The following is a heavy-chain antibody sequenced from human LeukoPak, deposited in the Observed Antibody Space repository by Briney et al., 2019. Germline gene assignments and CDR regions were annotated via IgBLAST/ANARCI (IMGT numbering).Heavy chain of an antibody. CDR3: ARSLVGATRFDY. Sequence: ASVKVPCKASGYTFTSYGISWVRQAPGQGLEWMGWISAYNGNTNYAQKLQGRVTMTTDTSTSTAYMELRSLRSDDTAVYYCARSLVGATRFDYWGQGTLVTVSS. CDR2: ISAYNGNT. V-gene: IGHV1-18*01. D-gene: IGHD1-26*01. J-gene: IGHJ4*02. CDR1: GYTFTSYG.